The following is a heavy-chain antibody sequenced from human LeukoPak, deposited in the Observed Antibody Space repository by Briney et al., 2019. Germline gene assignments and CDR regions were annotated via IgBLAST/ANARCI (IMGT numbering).Heavy chain of an antibody. CDR3: ARGAYDYVWGSYRYIPYFDY. J-gene: IGHJ4*02. V-gene: IGHV1-8*01. Sequence: ASVKVSCKASGYTFTSYDINWVRQATGQGLEWMGWMNPNSGNTGYAQKFQGRVTMTRNTSTSTAYMELRSLRSDDTAVYYCARGAYDYVWGSYRYIPYFDYWGQGTLVTVSS. CDR2: MNPNSGNT. D-gene: IGHD3-16*02. CDR1: GYTFTSYD.